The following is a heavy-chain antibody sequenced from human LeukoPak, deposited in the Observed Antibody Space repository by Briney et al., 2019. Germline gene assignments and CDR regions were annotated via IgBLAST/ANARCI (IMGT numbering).Heavy chain of an antibody. Sequence: GGSLRLSCAASGFTFSSYEMNWVREAPGKGREWVSYISSSGSTIYYADSVKGRFTISGDNDKNSLYLQINSLRAEDTAVYYCARVGDYVVLCCGQGTLVTVSS. CDR1: GFTFSSYE. J-gene: IGHJ4*02. D-gene: IGHD3-16*01. CDR2: ISSSGSTI. CDR3: ARVGDYVVLC. V-gene: IGHV3-48*03.